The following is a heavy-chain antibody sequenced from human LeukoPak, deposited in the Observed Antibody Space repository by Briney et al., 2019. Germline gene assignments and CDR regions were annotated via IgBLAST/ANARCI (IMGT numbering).Heavy chain of an antibody. J-gene: IGHJ5*02. V-gene: IGHV1-69*13. CDR1: GGTFSSYA. Sequence: GASVKVSCKASGGTFSSYAISWVRQAPGRGLEWMGGIIPIFGTANYAQKFQGRVTITADESTSTAYMELSSLRSEDTAVYYCAKASDYGDYWFDPWGQGTLVTVSS. CDR2: IIPIFGTA. CDR3: AKASDYGDYWFDP. D-gene: IGHD4-17*01.